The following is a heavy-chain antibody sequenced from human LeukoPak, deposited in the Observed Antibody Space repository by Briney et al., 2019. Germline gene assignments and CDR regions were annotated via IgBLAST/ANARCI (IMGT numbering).Heavy chain of an antibody. Sequence: SQTLSLTCAISGDSVSSNSAIWHWIRQSPSRGLEWLGRTYYRSKWYYDYGVSVESRMTINPDTSKNQFSLQLNSVTAADTAVYYCAREPDYYDSSKAGYFDYWGQGTLVTVSS. J-gene: IGHJ4*02. CDR3: AREPDYYDSSKAGYFDY. CDR2: TYYRSKWYY. V-gene: IGHV6-1*01. CDR1: GDSVSSNSAI. D-gene: IGHD3-22*01.